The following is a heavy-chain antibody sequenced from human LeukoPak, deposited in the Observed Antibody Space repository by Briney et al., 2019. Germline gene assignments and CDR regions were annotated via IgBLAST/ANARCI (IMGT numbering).Heavy chain of an antibody. CDR3: ARDALYSGSYWGYFDY. CDR2: INPSGGST. D-gene: IGHD1-26*01. CDR1: GYTFTSYY. J-gene: IGHJ4*02. V-gene: IGHV1-46*01. Sequence: ASVKVSCKASGYTFTSYYMHWVRQAPGQGLEWMGIINPSGGSTSYAQKFQGRVTMTRGTSTSTVYMELSSLRSEDTAVYYCARDALYSGSYWGYFDYWGQGTLVTVSS.